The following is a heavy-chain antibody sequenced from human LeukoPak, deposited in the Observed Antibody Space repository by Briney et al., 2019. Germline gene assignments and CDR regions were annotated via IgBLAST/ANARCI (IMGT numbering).Heavy chain of an antibody. D-gene: IGHD3-22*01. J-gene: IGHJ6*03. CDR3: ARGGLILLGSSGYYPLTYYYYMDV. CDR2: IIPIFGTA. Sequence: ASVKVSCKASGYTFTSYAISWVRQAPGQGLEWMGGIIPIFGTANYAQKFQGRVTITADKSTSTAYMELSSLRSEDTAVYYCARGGLILLGSSGYYPLTYYYYMDVWGKGTTVTVSS. CDR1: GYTFTSYA. V-gene: IGHV1-69*06.